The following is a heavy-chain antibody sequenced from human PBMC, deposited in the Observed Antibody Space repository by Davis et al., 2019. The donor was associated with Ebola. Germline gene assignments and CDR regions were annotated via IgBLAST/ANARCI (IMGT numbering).Heavy chain of an antibody. CDR3: ARGERRYYDYNGMDV. D-gene: IGHD1-1*01. J-gene: IGHJ6*02. V-gene: IGHV3-11*01. CDR1: GFTFRDYY. Sequence: PGGSLRLSCAALGFTFRDYYMSWTRPAPGKGLEWLSYISTYGTTIYYGDSVKGRFTISRDNAKNSLYLQMHSLRPEDTAVYYCARGERRYYDYNGMDVWGQGTTVTVSS. CDR2: ISTYGTTI.